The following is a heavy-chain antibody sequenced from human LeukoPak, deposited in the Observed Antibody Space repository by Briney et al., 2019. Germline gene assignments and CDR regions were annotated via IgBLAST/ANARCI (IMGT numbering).Heavy chain of an antibody. J-gene: IGHJ4*02. D-gene: IGHD1-26*01. CDR2: INRGGTEK. Sequence: PGGSLRLSCVASGFIISDFWMSWVRQAPGKGLEWVANINRGGTEKFSVDSVKGRFTTSRDNAKNTLYLQMNSLRAEDTAVYYCARDRVGASTRWGQGTLVTVSS. CDR1: GFIISDFW. CDR3: ARDRVGASTR. V-gene: IGHV3-7*01.